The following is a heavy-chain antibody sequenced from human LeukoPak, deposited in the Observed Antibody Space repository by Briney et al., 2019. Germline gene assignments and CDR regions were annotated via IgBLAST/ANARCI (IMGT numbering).Heavy chain of an antibody. CDR1: GYTFTGYY. V-gene: IGHV1-2*02. D-gene: IGHD3-10*01. J-gene: IGHJ3*02. CDR2: INPNSGGT. Sequence: ASVKVSCKASGYTFTGYYMHWVRQAPGQGLEWMGWINPNSGGTNYAQKFQGRVTMTRDTPISTAYMELSRLRSDDTAVYYCARDDSITMVRGVSKNAFDIWGQGTMVTVSS. CDR3: ARDDSITMVRGVSKNAFDI.